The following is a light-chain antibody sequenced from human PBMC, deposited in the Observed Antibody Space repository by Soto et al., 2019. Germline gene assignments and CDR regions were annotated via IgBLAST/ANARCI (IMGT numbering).Light chain of an antibody. CDR2: GAS. CDR1: QSVSNNY. CDR3: QQYGSSGT. J-gene: IGKJ1*01. Sequence: MLTQSPCTLSLSQGERATLSCRASQSVSNNYLAWYQQKPGQAPRLLIYGASNRATGIPDRFSGSGSGTDFTLTISRLEPEDFAVYYCQQYGSSGTFGQGTKVDIK. V-gene: IGKV3-20*01.